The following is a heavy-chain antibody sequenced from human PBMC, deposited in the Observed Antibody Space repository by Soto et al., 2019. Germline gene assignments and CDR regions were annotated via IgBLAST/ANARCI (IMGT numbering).Heavy chain of an antibody. CDR1: GFTFSSYD. D-gene: IGHD6-19*01. V-gene: IGHV3-13*01. J-gene: IGHJ6*02. Sequence: GGSLRLSCAASGFTFSSYDMHWVRQATGKGLEWVSAMGTAGDTYYPGSVKGRFTISRENAKNSLYLQMNSLRAEDTAVYYCARELSRWSKGSYYYGMDVWGQGTTVTVSS. CDR2: MGTAGDT. CDR3: ARELSRWSKGSYYYGMDV.